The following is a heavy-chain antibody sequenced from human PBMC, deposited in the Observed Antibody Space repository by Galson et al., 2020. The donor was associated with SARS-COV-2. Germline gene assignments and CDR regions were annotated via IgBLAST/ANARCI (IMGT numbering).Heavy chain of an antibody. CDR2: ISSSGSTI. D-gene: IGHD6-13*01. Sequence: GGSLRLSCAASGFTFSDYYMSWIRQAPGKGLEWVSYISSSGSTIYYADSVKGRFTISRDNAKNSLYLQMNSLRAEDTAVYYCARDRPQYSSSWYWVDYWGQGTLVTVSS. V-gene: IGHV3-11*01. J-gene: IGHJ4*02. CDR1: GFTFSDYY. CDR3: ARDRPQYSSSWYWVDY.